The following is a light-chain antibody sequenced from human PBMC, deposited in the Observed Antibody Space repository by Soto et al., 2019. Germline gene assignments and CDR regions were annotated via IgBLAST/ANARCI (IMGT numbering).Light chain of an antibody. J-gene: IGKJ2*01. Sequence: EIVLTQSLGTLSLSPGEKATLSCRASQSVSSNYLAWYQQKPGQAPRLVIYGASNRATGIPDRFSGSGSGTDFTLTINRLEPEDFAVYYCQQYGSSPPYTFGQGTKLDIK. CDR1: QSVSSNY. CDR2: GAS. V-gene: IGKV3-20*01. CDR3: QQYGSSPPYT.